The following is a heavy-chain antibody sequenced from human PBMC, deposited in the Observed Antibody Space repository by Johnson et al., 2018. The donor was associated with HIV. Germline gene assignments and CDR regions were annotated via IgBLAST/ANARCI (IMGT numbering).Heavy chain of an antibody. J-gene: IGHJ3*02. V-gene: IGHV3-66*01. CDR2: IYSGGST. CDR3: AREATYYDYVWGSYAFDI. CDR1: EFTVSSNY. D-gene: IGHD3-16*01. Sequence: VQLVESGGGLVQPGGSVRLSCAASEFTVSSNYMSWVRQAPGKGLEWVSVIYSGGSTYYADSVKGRFTISRDNSKNTLYLQMNSLRAEDTAVYYCAREATYYDYVWGSYAFDIWGQGTMVTVSS.